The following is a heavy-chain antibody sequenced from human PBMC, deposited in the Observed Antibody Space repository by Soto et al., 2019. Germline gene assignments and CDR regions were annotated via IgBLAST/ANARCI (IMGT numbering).Heavy chain of an antibody. CDR3: ARVPVYDYVWGSYRYAWFDP. D-gene: IGHD3-16*02. CDR1: GGTFSSYA. CDR2: IIPIFGTA. V-gene: IGHV1-69*13. Sequence: SVKVSCKASGGTFSSYAISWVRQAPGQGLEWMGGIIPIFGTANYAQKFQGRVTITADESTSTAYMEMSSLRSEDTAVYYCARVPVYDYVWGSYRYAWFDPWGQGTLVTVSS. J-gene: IGHJ5*02.